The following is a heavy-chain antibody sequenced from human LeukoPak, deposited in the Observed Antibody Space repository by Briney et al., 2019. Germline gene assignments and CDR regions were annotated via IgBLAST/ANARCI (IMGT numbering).Heavy chain of an antibody. V-gene: IGHV1-18*01. CDR3: AKDLVGYGDYAYYFDT. D-gene: IGHD4-17*01. CDR2: VGGYNGKT. Sequence: ASVKVSCKASGFTLRSYGISWVRRAPGQGPEWMGWVGGYNGKTSYSEKFQGRVSMTTDSSTSTTYMELRSLRSDDTAVYYCAKDLVGYGDYAYYFDTWGQGTLVTVSS. CDR1: GFTLRSYG. J-gene: IGHJ4*02.